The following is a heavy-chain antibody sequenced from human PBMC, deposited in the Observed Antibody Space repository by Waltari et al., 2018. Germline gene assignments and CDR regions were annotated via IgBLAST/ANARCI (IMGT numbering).Heavy chain of an antibody. CDR2: MYHRGTT. V-gene: IGHV4-4*02. D-gene: IGHD5-12*01. CDR3: VRDNRWAEDGFRYFQF. CDR1: GGSVTSSHW. Sequence: QVQLQESGPGLVKPSGTLSLTCAVSGGSVTSSHWWRWVRQAPGKGLEWIGEMYHRGTTNYNPLLKSRVTMSLDRAKNQFSLKLSSVTAADTAVYYCVRDNRWAEDGFRYFQFWGQGTLVTVSS. J-gene: IGHJ1*01.